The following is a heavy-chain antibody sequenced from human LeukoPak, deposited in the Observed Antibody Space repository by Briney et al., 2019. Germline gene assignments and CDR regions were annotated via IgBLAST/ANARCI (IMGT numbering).Heavy chain of an antibody. CDR3: ARERSIAVAGTLRREVFYMHV. CDR2: INPSGGST. Sequence: ASVKVSCKASVYTFTSYYMHWVRQAPGQGLEWMGIINPSGGSTSYAQKFQGRVTMTRDTSTSTVYMELSSLRSEDTAVYYCARERSIAVAGTLRREVFYMHVWDKGTTVTVSS. V-gene: IGHV1-46*01. CDR1: VYTFTSYY. J-gene: IGHJ6*03. D-gene: IGHD6-19*01.